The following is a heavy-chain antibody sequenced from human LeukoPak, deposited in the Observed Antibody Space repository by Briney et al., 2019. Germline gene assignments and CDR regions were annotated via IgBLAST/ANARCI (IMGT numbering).Heavy chain of an antibody. D-gene: IGHD3-22*01. CDR1: GDFISSSSYY. Sequence: SETLSLTCTVSGDFISSSSYYWGWIRQPPGEGLEWIGDVYYTGRTYYNPSLKSRVFISIDTSKNYFALNLNFVTAADTAVYYCARRRYYDSTGYFEWGRGSLVTVTS. J-gene: IGHJ1*01. CDR2: VYYTGRT. V-gene: IGHV4-39*02. CDR3: ARRRYYDSTGYFE.